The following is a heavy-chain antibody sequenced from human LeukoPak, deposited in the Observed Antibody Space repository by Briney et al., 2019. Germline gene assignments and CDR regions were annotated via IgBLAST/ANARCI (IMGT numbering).Heavy chain of an antibody. CDR2: ISYDGSNK. CDR3: AKDEATVTTNWFDP. CDR1: GFTFSSYG. V-gene: IGHV3-30*18. D-gene: IGHD4-17*01. Sequence: GGPLTLSCAAYGFTFSSYGMHWVRQAPGKGLEWVAVISYDGSNKYYADSVKGRFTISRDNSKNTLYLQLNSLRAEDTAVYYCAKDEATVTTNWFDPWGQGTLVTVSS. J-gene: IGHJ5*02.